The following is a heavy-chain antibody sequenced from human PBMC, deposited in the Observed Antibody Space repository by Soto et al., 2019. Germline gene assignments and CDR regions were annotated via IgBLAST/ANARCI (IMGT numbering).Heavy chain of an antibody. CDR3: ARGIERINSMPSLTDAFDI. J-gene: IGHJ3*02. V-gene: IGHV4-34*01. CDR2: INHSGST. CDR1: GGSFSGYY. Sequence: SETLSLTCAVYGGSFSGYYWSWIRQPPGKGLEWIGEINHSGSTNYNPSLKSRVTISVDTSKNQFSLKLSSVTAADTAVYYCARGIERINSMPSLTDAFDIWGQGTMVTVSS. D-gene: IGHD2-2*01.